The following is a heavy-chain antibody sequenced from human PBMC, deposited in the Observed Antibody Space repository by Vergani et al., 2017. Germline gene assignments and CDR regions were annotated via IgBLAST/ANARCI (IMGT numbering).Heavy chain of an antibody. D-gene: IGHD6-6*01. V-gene: IGHV4-39*01. CDR1: GMSISNNNYY. J-gene: IGHJ3*02. Sequence: QLQLQESGPRLVKPSETLSLTCSLSGMSISNNNYYWGWIRQPPGKGLEWIGSIYDSRNNNYSPSLKSRVCISVDTSKNQFSLNLTSVTAAETAVYYCARHLRQLARNDVFDIWGHGTLVTVSS. CDR3: ARHLRQLARNDVFDI. CDR2: IYDSRNN.